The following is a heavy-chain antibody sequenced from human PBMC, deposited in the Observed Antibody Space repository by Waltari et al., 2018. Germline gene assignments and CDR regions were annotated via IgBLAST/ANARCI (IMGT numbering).Heavy chain of an antibody. CDR3: ARDLVGVTNYFDY. Sequence: QVQLQESGPGLVKPSGTLSLTCAVSDGSISSSNWWSWVRQPPGKGLEWIGEIYHSGRTTYNPSLKSRVTISVDKSKNQFSLKLNSVTAADTAVYYCARDLVGVTNYFDYWGQGTLVTVSS. CDR1: DGSISSSNW. V-gene: IGHV4-4*02. CDR2: IYHSGRT. J-gene: IGHJ4*02. D-gene: IGHD1-26*01.